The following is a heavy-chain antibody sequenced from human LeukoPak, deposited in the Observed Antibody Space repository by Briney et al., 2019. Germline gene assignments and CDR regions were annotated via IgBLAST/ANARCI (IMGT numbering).Heavy chain of an antibody. CDR1: GFTFSSYG. D-gene: IGHD3-22*01. CDR2: IRGSGDRT. J-gene: IGHJ3*02. Sequence: GGSLRLSCAASGFTFSSYGMSWVRLAPGEGLEWVAGIRGSGDRTFYADSVKGRFTISRDNSENTVYLQMNSLRAEDTAVYYCARRRPYSDNSGHAFDIWGQGTMVTVSS. V-gene: IGHV3-23*01. CDR3: ARRRPYSDNSGHAFDI.